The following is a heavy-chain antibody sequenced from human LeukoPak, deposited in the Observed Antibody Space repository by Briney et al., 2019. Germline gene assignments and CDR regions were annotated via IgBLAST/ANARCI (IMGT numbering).Heavy chain of an antibody. CDR3: ARQTGSGLFILP. CDR1: GGSIIRSSYY. Sequence: PSETLSLTCTVSGGSIIRSSYYWGWIRQPPGKGLEWIGSIYYSGSTNYNPSLKSRVTISVDTSKNQFSLKLTSVTAADTAVYYCARQTGSGLFILPGGQGTLVTVSS. CDR2: IYYSGST. D-gene: IGHD3/OR15-3a*01. V-gene: IGHV4-39*01. J-gene: IGHJ4*02.